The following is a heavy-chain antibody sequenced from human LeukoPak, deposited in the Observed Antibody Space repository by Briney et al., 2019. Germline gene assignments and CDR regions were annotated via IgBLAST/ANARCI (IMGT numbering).Heavy chain of an antibody. CDR2: INGGASTM. V-gene: IGHV3-48*03. D-gene: IGHD2-15*01. J-gene: IGHJ4*02. Sequence: GGSLRLSCAASGFYVNTYEMHWVRQAPGKGLEWVSYINGGASTMNYADSVWGRFTISRDDAQNFVHLQMNSLRDEDTAVYYCVRGRLLRSTKYFDYWGQGALVTVSS. CDR1: GFYVNTYE. CDR3: VRGRLLRSTKYFDY.